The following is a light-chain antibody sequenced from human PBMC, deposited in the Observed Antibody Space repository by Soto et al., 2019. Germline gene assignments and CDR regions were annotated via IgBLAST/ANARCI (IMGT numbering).Light chain of an antibody. Sequence: QSALTQPASVSGSPGQSITISCTATSSDVGGYNYVSWYQQHPRKAPKLMIYEVSNRPSGVSNRFSGSKSGNTASLTISGLQAEDEADYYCSSYTSSSTLDVFGTGTKVTVL. CDR3: SSYTSSSTLDV. CDR2: EVS. J-gene: IGLJ1*01. CDR1: SSDVGGYNY. V-gene: IGLV2-14*01.